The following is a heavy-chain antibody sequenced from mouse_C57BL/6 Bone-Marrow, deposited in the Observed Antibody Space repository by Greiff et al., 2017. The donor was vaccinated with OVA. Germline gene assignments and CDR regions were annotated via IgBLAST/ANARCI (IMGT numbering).Heavy chain of an antibody. CDR1: GYTFTSYG. CDR2: IYPRSGNT. D-gene: IGHD3-2*02. Sequence: VKLMESGAELARPGASVKLSCKASGYTFTSYGISWVKQRTGQGLEWIGEIYPRSGNTYYNEKFKGKATLTADKSSSTAYMELRSLTSEDSAVYFCARAGQLRLLAWFAYWGQGTLVTVSA. CDR3: ARAGQLRLLAWFAY. V-gene: IGHV1-81*01. J-gene: IGHJ3*01.